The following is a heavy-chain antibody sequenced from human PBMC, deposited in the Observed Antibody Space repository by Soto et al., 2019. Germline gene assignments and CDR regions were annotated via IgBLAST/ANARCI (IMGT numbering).Heavy chain of an antibody. CDR3: AADSWGIAVAGPKAYFDY. J-gene: IGHJ4*02. V-gene: IGHV1-58*01. CDR2: IVVGSGNT. Sequence: SVKVSCKASGFTFTSSAVQWVRQARGQRLEWIGWIVVGSGNTNYAQKFQERVTITRDMSTSTAYMELSSLRSEDTAVYYCAADSWGIAVAGPKAYFDYWGQGTLVTVSS. CDR1: GFTFTSSA. D-gene: IGHD6-19*01.